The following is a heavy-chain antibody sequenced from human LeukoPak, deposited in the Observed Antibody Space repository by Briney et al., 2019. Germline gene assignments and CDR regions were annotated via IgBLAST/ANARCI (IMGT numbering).Heavy chain of an antibody. CDR2: MNPNSGNT. Sequence: ASVKVSCKASGYSFISYDINWVRQVTGQGLEWMGWMNPNSGNTGYAQKFQGRVTITRNTSISTAYMELSSLRSEDTAVYYCARGGYYDFWSGYSRGAFDIWGQGTMVTVSS. CDR1: GYSFISYD. J-gene: IGHJ3*02. D-gene: IGHD3-3*01. CDR3: ARGGYYDFWSGYSRGAFDI. V-gene: IGHV1-8*03.